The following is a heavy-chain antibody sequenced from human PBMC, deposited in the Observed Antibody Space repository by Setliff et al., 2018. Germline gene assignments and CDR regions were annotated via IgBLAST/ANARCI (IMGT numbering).Heavy chain of an antibody. J-gene: IGHJ4*02. CDR1: GYTFTSYA. CDR3: AREGGWNGIILYYFDY. V-gene: IGHV1-3*01. D-gene: IGHD1-1*01. CDR2: INAGNGNT. Sequence: ASVEVSCKASGYTFTSYAMHWVRQAPGQRLEWMGWINAGNGNTKYSQKFQGRVTITRDTSASTAYMELSSLRSEETAVYYCAREGGWNGIILYYFDYWGQGTLVTVSS.